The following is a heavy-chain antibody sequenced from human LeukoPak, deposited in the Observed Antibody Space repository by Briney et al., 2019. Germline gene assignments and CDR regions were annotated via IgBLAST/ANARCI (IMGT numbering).Heavy chain of an antibody. CDR2: IYPGDSDT. D-gene: IGHD3-22*01. CDR3: ARMKTMIFTLGAFDI. V-gene: IGHV5-51*01. CDR1: GYSFTSYW. J-gene: IGHJ3*02. Sequence: GESLKISCKGSGYSFTSYWIGWVRQMPGKGLEWMGSIYPGDSDTRYSPSFQGQVTISADKPISTAYLQWSSLKASDTAMYYCARMKTMIFTLGAFDIWGQGTMVTVSS.